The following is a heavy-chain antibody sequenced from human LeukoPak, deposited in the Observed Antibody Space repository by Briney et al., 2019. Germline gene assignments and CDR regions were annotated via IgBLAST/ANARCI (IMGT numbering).Heavy chain of an antibody. Sequence: EASVKVSCKASGYTFTSYGISWVRQAPGQGLEWMGWISANNGNTNHAQKFQGRVTMTTDTSTSTVYMELRSLRSDDTAVYYCARGRLREFDPWGQGTLVTVSS. J-gene: IGHJ5*02. V-gene: IGHV1-18*01. CDR3: ARGRLREFDP. CDR2: ISANNGNT. CDR1: GYTFTSYG. D-gene: IGHD2-21*02.